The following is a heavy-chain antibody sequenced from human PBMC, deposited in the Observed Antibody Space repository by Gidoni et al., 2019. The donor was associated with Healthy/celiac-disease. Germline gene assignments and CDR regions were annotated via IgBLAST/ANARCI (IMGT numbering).Heavy chain of an antibody. V-gene: IGHV3-33*01. CDR1: GFTFSNYG. J-gene: IGHJ4*02. Sequence: QVQLVESGGGVVQPGRSLRLSCVVSGFTFSNYGMHWVRQAPGKGLEWVAVIWYNGSNKYYGDSVKGRFTISRDSSKNTLYLQMDSLRAEDTAVYYCAREVSGYSYGNFDYWGQGTLVTVSS. D-gene: IGHD5-18*01. CDR3: AREVSGYSYGNFDY. CDR2: IWYNGSNK.